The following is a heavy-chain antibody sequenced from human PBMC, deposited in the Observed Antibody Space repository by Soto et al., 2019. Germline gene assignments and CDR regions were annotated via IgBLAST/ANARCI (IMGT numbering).Heavy chain of an antibody. CDR1: GYNFNRYW. CDR3: ARPRSSSRNYYGMDV. Sequence: GESLKISCKGSGYNFNRYWIGWLRQMPGKGLEWMGLIYPDDSDTRYSPSFQGQVTISADKSISTAYLQWSSLKASDTAMYYCARPRSSSRNYYGMDVWGQGTTVTVSS. J-gene: IGHJ6*02. V-gene: IGHV5-51*01. CDR2: IYPDDSDT. D-gene: IGHD6-13*01.